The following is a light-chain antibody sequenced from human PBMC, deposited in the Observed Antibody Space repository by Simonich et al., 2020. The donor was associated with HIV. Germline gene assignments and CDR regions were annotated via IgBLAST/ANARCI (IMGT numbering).Light chain of an antibody. J-gene: IGKJ3*01. CDR3: QQYNNLPSPFT. V-gene: IGKV3-15*01. Sequence: EIVMTQSPATLSVSPGERATLSCRASQNIAGNLAWDQQKPGQAPRLLIYYASTRATGVPARCSGSGVGTDFTLNISSMQSEDFAVYYCQQYNNLPSPFTFGPGTKVDLK. CDR2: YAS. CDR1: QNIAGN.